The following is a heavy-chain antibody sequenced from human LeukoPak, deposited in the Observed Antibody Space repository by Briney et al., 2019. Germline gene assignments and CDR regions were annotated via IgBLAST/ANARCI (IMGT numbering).Heavy chain of an antibody. CDR1: GGSISSYY. CDR2: IYYSGST. D-gene: IGHD4-17*01. Sequence: SETLSLTCTVSGGSISSYYWSWIRQPPGKGLEWIGYIYYSGSTNYNPSLKSRVTISVDTSKNQFSLKLSSVTAADTAVYYCARPHGDYYYYYYMDVWGKGTTVTASS. J-gene: IGHJ6*03. CDR3: ARPHGDYYYYYYMDV. V-gene: IGHV4-59*08.